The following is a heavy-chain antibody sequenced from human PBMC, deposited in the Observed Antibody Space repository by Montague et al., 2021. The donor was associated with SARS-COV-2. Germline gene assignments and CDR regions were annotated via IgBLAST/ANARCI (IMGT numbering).Heavy chain of an antibody. CDR1: GGSISSYY. J-gene: IGHJ6*02. CDR3: ARGLSRYSSGKTPFLHSEMDV. V-gene: IGHV4-59*01. D-gene: IGHD6-19*01. CDR2: IYYSGST. Sequence: SETLSLTCTVPGGSISSYYWSWIRQPPGKGLEWIGYIYYSGSTNYNPSLKSRVTISVDTSKNQFSLKLSSMTAADTAVYYCARGLSRYSSGKTPFLHSEMDVWGQGTTVTVSS.